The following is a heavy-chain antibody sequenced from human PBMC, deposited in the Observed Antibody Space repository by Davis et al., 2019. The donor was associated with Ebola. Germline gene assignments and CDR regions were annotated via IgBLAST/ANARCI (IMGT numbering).Heavy chain of an antibody. CDR1: GGSFSGYY. V-gene: IGHV4-34*01. D-gene: IGHD2-8*02. CDR2: INHSGST. J-gene: IGHJ5*02. Sequence: SETLSLTCAVYGGSFSGYYWSWIRQPPGKGLEWIGEINHSGSTNYNPSLKSRVTISVDTSKNQFSLKLSSVTAADTAVYYYASGRGYCTGGVCYRGPFDPWGQGTLVTVSS. CDR3: ASGRGYCTGGVCYRGPFDP.